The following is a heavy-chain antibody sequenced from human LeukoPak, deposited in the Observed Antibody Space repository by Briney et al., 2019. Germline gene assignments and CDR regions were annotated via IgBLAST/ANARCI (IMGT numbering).Heavy chain of an antibody. Sequence: GGSLRLSCTASGFTFGDYAMSWVRQAPGKGLEWVGFIRSKAYGGTTEYAASVKGRFTISRDDSKSIAYLQMNSLKTEDTAVYYCTRDIFGVVIINVDAFDIWGQGTMVTVSS. D-gene: IGHD3-3*01. CDR1: GFTFGDYA. V-gene: IGHV3-49*04. J-gene: IGHJ3*02. CDR3: TRDIFGVVIINVDAFDI. CDR2: IRSKAYGGTT.